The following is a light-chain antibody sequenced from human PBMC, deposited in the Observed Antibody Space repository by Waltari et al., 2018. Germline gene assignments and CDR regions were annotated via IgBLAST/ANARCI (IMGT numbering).Light chain of an antibody. V-gene: IGLV2-14*03. CDR2: DVT. CDR1: SSYVGGFTY. J-gene: IGLJ2*01. CDR3: CSYSGSSTSVV. Sequence: QSALTQPASVSGSPGPSFTISCTGPSSYVGGFTYVPWHQQHPGKAPKLIIYDVTQRPSGVSERFSGSKSGNTASLTISGLQAEDEADYHCCSYSGSSTSVVLGGGTKLTVL.